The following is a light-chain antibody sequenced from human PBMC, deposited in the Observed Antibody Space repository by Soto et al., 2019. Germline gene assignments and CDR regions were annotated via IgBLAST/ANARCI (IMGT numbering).Light chain of an antibody. V-gene: IGLV2-8*01. Sequence: QSALTQPPSASGSPGQSVTIFCTGTSNDVGGYNSVSWYQQHPGQAPKLLIQEVAKRPSGVPDRFSGSKSGNTASLTVSGLQSEDEAYYYCTSFAGGYTVIFCGGTKLTVL. J-gene: IGLJ2*01. CDR3: TSFAGGYTVI. CDR1: SNDVGGYNS. CDR2: EVA.